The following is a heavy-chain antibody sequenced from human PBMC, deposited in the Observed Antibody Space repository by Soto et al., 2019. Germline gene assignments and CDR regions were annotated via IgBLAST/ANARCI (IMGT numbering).Heavy chain of an antibody. V-gene: IGHV3-33*01. Sequence: GGSLILSCAASGFTFSSYGMHWVRKAPGKGLEWVAVIWYDGSNKYYADSVKGRFTISRDNSKNTLYLQMNSLRAEDTAVYYCARDPSRVAATETNYYYYGMDVWGQGTTVTVSS. J-gene: IGHJ6*02. CDR1: GFTFSSYG. D-gene: IGHD2-15*01. CDR2: IWYDGSNK. CDR3: ARDPSRVAATETNYYYYGMDV.